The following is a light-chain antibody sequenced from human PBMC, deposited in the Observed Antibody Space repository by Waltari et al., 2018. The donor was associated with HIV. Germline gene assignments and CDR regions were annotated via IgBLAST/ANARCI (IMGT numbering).Light chain of an antibody. CDR1: QGIGNF. CDR2: DAS. V-gene: IGKV1-33*01. CDR3: QQYDNPNYS. J-gene: IGKJ2*03. Sequence: IQMTQSPSSLSASVGDSVTITCQASQGIGNFLNWFLQKPGKAPKLLISDASNLRSGVPSRFSGTGSGTHFTLTISGLQPEDVATYYCQQYDNPNYSFGQGTKLEI.